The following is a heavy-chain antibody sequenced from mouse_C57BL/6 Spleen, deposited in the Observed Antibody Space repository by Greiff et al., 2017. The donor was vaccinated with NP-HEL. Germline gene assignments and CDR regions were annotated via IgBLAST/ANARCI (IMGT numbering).Heavy chain of an antibody. CDR2: ISYDGSN. CDR3: ARGGYYYGSSYDFDY. J-gene: IGHJ2*01. Sequence: EVHLVESGPGLVKPSQSLSLTCSVTGYSITSGYYWNWIRQFPGNKLEWMGYISYDGSNNYNPSLKNRISITRDTSKNQFFLKLNSVTTEDTATYYCARGGYYYGSSYDFDYWGQGTTLTVSS. D-gene: IGHD1-1*01. CDR1: GYSITSGYY. V-gene: IGHV3-6*01.